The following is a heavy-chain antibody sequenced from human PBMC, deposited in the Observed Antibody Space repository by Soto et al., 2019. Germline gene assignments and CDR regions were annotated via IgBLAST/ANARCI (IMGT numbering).Heavy chain of an antibody. CDR3: AKKDRRPAATDLFDY. CDR1: GFTFSSYG. Sequence: PGGSLRLSCAASGFTFSSYGMIWVRQAPGKGLEWVSTISDSGAATYYVDSVKGRFSISRDNSKDTLYLQMNSLRAEDTAVYYCAKKDRRPAATDLFDYWGQGTLVTVSS. D-gene: IGHD2-2*01. CDR2: ISDSGAAT. J-gene: IGHJ4*02. V-gene: IGHV3-23*01.